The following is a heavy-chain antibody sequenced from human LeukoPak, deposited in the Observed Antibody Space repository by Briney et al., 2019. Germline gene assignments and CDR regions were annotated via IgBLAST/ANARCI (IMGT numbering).Heavy chain of an antibody. D-gene: IGHD1-26*01. Sequence: PGGSLRLSCAASGFTFDDYGMSWVRHAPGKGLEWVSGIKWDGGSTGYADSVKGRFTISRDNAKNSLYLQMNSLRVEDTAVYYCARGGSYLSAFDIWGQGTMVTVSS. CDR1: GFTFDDYG. CDR2: IKWDGGST. V-gene: IGHV3-20*04. CDR3: ARGGSYLSAFDI. J-gene: IGHJ3*02.